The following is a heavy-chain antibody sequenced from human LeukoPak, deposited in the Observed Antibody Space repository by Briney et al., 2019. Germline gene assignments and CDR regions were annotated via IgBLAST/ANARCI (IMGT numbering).Heavy chain of an antibody. CDR3: ARSRGNSGSYPLDY. CDR2: ISSSSSTI. V-gene: IGHV3-48*01. D-gene: IGHD1-26*01. Sequence: GGSLRLSCAPSEFTFSSYSMNWVRQAPGKGLERVSYISSSSSTIYYAESVKGRFTISRDNAKNSLYLQMNSLRVEDTAVYYCARSRGNSGSYPLDYWGQGTLVTVSS. J-gene: IGHJ4*02. CDR1: EFTFSSYS.